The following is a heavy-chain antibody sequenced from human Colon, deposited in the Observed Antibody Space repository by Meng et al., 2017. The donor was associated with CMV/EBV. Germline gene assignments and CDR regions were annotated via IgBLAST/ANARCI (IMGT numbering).Heavy chain of an antibody. CDR1: GYTFTRYG. CDR3: ARDDYDL. V-gene: IGHV1-18*01. D-gene: IGHD4-17*01. CDR2: SSPYNGDT. J-gene: IGHJ4*02. Sequence: ASVKVSCKAFGYTFTRYGIAWVRQPPGQGLEWMGWSSPYNGDTKYGQKFRDRVTMTTDAATSSAYMELRSLRLDDTAVFYCARDDYDLWGQGTLVTVSS.